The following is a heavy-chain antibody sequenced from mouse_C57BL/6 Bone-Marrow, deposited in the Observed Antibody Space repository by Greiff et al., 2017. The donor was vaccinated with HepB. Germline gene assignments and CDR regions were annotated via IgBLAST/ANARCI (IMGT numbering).Heavy chain of an antibody. D-gene: IGHD2-12*01. V-gene: IGHV1-42*01. CDR3: ARGRRVDY. CDR2: INPSTGGT. CDR1: GYSFTGYY. Sequence: VHVKQSGPELVKPGASVKISCKASGYSFTGYYMNWVKQSPEKSLEWIGEINPSTGGTTYNQKFKAKATLTVDKSSSTAYMQLKSLTSEDSAVYYCARGRRVDYWGQGTTLTVSS. J-gene: IGHJ2*01.